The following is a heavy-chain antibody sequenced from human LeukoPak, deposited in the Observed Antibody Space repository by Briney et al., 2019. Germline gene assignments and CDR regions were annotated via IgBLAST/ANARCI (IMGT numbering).Heavy chain of an antibody. CDR1: GGSFSGYY. CDR3: ATDRGWRTSGYYLYYFEY. V-gene: IGHV3-7*01. J-gene: IGHJ4*02. CDR2: IKHDGSEK. D-gene: IGHD3-3*01. Sequence: PSETLSLTCAVYGGSFSGYYWSWIRQPPGKGLEWVASIKHDGSEKYYVDSVRGRFTISRDNTKNLLYLQMSSLRAEDTAVYYCATDRGWRTSGYYLYYFEYWGQGTLVTVSS.